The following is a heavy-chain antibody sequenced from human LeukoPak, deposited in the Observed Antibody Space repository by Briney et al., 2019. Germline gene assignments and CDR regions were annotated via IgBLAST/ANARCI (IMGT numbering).Heavy chain of an antibody. J-gene: IGHJ5*02. V-gene: IGHV3-49*04. Sequence: GGSLRLSCAASGFTVSSYYMTWVRQAPGKGLEWVGFIRSKAYGGTTEYAASVKGRFTISRDDSKNTLYLQMNSLRTEDTAVYYCTTGSTTWGQGTLVTVSS. CDR2: IRSKAYGGTT. CDR3: TTGSTT. D-gene: IGHD3-10*01. CDR1: GFTVSSYY.